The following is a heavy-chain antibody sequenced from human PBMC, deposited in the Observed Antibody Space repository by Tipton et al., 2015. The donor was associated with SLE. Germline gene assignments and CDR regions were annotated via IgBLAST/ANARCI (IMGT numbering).Heavy chain of an antibody. Sequence: TLSLTCNVSGVSISSSYWSWIRQPAGKGLEWIGRIYTSGATDDNPSLKSRVTMSVDMSKNQFSLKLNSVTAADTALYYCARNKAVAGTVIEYWGPGTLVTVSS. J-gene: IGHJ4*02. D-gene: IGHD6-19*01. CDR1: GVSISSSY. CDR2: IYTSGAT. CDR3: ARNKAVAGTVIEY. V-gene: IGHV4-4*07.